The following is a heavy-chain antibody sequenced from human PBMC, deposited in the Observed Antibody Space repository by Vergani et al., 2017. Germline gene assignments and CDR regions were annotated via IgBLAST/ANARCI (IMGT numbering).Heavy chain of an antibody. J-gene: IGHJ4*02. D-gene: IGHD1-1*01. V-gene: IGHV1-2*02. CDR2: INPNSGGT. CDR1: GYTFTDYF. Sequence: QGQLVQSGAEVKKPGASVKVFCKASGYTFTDYFMHWVRQAPGQGLEWMGWINPNSGGTNYAQKFQGRVTMTRDTSISTAYMELSKLRSDDPSVYYCARVGTSYNCHYFDYWGQGTLVTVSS. CDR3: ARVGTSYNCHYFDY.